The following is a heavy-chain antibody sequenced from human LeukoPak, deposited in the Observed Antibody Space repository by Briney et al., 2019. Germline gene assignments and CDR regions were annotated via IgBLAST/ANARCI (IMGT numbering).Heavy chain of an antibody. CDR2: IYYSGST. D-gene: IGHD3-3*01. V-gene: IGHV4-59*01. CDR3: ARERRGDFWSGYYKGGLYYYYMDV. CDR1: GGSISSYY. J-gene: IGHJ6*03. Sequence: SETLSLTCTVSGGSISSYYWSRIRQPPGKGLEWIGYIYYSGSTNYNPSLKSRVTISVDTSKNQFSLKLSSVTAADTAVYYCARERRGDFWSGYYKGGLYYYYMDVWGKGTTVTVSS.